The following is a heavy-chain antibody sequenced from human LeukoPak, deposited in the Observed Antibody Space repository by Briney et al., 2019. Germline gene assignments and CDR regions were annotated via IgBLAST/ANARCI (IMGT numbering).Heavy chain of an antibody. J-gene: IGHJ4*02. CDR3: AREPQWLEGFEDY. Sequence: GGSLRLSCAASGFTFSSYSMNWVRQAPGKGLEWVSSISSSSSYIYYADSVKGRFTISRDNAKNSLYLQMNSLRAEDTAVYYCAREPQWLEGFEDYWGQGTLVTVSS. D-gene: IGHD6-19*01. CDR2: ISSSSSYI. V-gene: IGHV3-21*01. CDR1: GFTFSSYS.